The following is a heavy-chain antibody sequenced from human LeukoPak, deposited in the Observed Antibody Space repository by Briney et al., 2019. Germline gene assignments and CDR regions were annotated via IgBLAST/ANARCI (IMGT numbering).Heavy chain of an antibody. D-gene: IGHD1-1*01. CDR3: AAFLLQQINVFDI. V-gene: IGHV4-61*02. Sequence: PSETLSLTCTVSGGSISSVSYYWSWIREPAGKGLEWIGRIYTDGSTEYNPSLKSRVTVSVDTSKNQFSLKLSSVTAADTAVCYCAAFLLQQINVFDIWGQGTMVTVSS. J-gene: IGHJ3*02. CDR2: IYTDGST. CDR1: GGSISSVSYY.